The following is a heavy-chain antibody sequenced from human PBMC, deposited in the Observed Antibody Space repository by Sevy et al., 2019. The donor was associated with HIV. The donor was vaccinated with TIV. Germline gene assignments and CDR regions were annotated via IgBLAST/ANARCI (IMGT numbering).Heavy chain of an antibody. D-gene: IGHD2-8*01. Sequence: GGSLRLSCAASGFAFYDYSISWIRQAPGKGLEWVAPLSFGCGKINYADSVKGRFTISRDNSKNSFYLQMDNLRVEDTALYYCAREGCTRPHDYWGQGARVTVSS. CDR2: LSFGCGKI. CDR3: AREGCTRPHDY. V-gene: IGHV3-21*04. J-gene: IGHJ4*02. CDR1: GFAFYDYS.